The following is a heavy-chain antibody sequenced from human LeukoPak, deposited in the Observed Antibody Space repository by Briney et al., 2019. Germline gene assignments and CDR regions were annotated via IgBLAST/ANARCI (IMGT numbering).Heavy chain of an antibody. J-gene: IGHJ4*02. V-gene: IGHV3-21*01. CDR1: GFTFSSYS. CDR3: ARDKGAHDSSGSYGY. D-gene: IGHD3-22*01. Sequence: GGSLRLSCAASGFTFSSYSVNWVRQAPGKGLEWVSSISSSSSYIYYADSVKGRFTISRDNAKNSLYLQMNSLRAEDTAVYYCARDKGAHDSSGSYGYWGQGTLVTVSS. CDR2: ISSSSSYI.